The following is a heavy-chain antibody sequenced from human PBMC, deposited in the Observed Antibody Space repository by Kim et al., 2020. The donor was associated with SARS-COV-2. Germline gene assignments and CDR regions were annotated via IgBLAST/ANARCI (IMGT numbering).Heavy chain of an antibody. CDR1: GFTFSSYS. Sequence: GGSLRLSCAASGFTFSSYSMNWVRQAPGKGLEWVSSISSSSSYIYYADSVKGRFTISRDNAKNSLYLQMNSLRAEDTAVYYCARAGRGYCSGGSCHGDYWGQGTLVTVSS. D-gene: IGHD2-15*01. CDR3: ARAGRGYCSGGSCHGDY. J-gene: IGHJ4*02. V-gene: IGHV3-21*01. CDR2: ISSSSSYI.